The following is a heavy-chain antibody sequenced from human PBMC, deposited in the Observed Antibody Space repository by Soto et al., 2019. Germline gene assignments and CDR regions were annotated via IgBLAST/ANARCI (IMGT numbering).Heavy chain of an antibody. CDR1: GFSFSGFE. V-gene: IGHV3-48*03. D-gene: IGHD3-16*01. CDR2: ISTSGSTT. Sequence: PGGSLRLSCAASGFSFSGFEMTWVRQAPGKGLEWISYISTSGSTTYYADSVKGRFTISRDNARNSLYLQMNSLRAEDTAIYYCASQSPHLGPDYWGQETLVTVSS. J-gene: IGHJ4*02. CDR3: ASQSPHLGPDY.